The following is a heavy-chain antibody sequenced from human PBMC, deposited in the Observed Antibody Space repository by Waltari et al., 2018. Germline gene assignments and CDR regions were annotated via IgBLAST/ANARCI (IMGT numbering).Heavy chain of an antibody. Sequence: QVQLQQWGAGLLKPSETLSLPCAVYGGSFSGYYWRRIRQPPGKGLEWIGEINHSGSTNYNPSLKSRVTISVDTSKNQFSLKLSSVTAADTAVYYCARGRHSSGYYYGYWFDPWGQGTLVTVSS. CDR3: ARGRHSSGYYYGYWFDP. V-gene: IGHV4-34*01. J-gene: IGHJ5*02. CDR1: GGSFSGYY. D-gene: IGHD3-22*01. CDR2: INHSGST.